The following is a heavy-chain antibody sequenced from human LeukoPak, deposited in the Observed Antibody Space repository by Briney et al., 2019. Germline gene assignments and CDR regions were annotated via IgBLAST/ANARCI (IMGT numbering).Heavy chain of an antibody. CDR2: INPNSGGT. V-gene: IGHV1-2*02. Sequence: GASVKVSCKASGYTFAGYYMHWVRQAPGQGLEWMGWINPNSGGTNYAQKFQGRVTMTRDTSISTAYMELSRLRSDDTAVYYCARGLYGYNYTPLQAWGQGTLVTVSS. J-gene: IGHJ5*02. D-gene: IGHD5-24*01. CDR1: GYTFAGYY. CDR3: ARGLYGYNYTPLQA.